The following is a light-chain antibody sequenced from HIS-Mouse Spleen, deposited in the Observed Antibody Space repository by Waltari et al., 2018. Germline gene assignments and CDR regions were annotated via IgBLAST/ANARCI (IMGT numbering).Light chain of an antibody. J-gene: IGLJ3*02. CDR2: EGS. CDR1: SSDFGSYNL. V-gene: IGLV2-23*01. Sequence: QSALTQPASVSGSPGQSIPISCPGTSSDFGSYNLFSWYQQHPGKAPKRMIYEGSKRPSGVSNRFSGSKSGNTASLTISGLQAEDEADYYCCSYAGSSTWVFGGGTKLTVL. CDR3: CSYAGSSTWV.